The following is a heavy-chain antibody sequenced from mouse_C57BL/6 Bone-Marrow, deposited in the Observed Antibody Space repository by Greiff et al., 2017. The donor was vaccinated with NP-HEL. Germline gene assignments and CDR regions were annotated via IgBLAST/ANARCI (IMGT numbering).Heavy chain of an antibody. Sequence: QVQLKESGAELARPGASVKLSCKASGYTFTSYGISWVKQRTGQGLEWIGEIYPRSGNTYYNEKFKGKATLTADKSSSTAYMELRSLTSEDSAVYFCAKGYYYGSSVYYFDYWGQGTTLTVSS. CDR2: IYPRSGNT. CDR1: GYTFTSYG. V-gene: IGHV1-81*01. CDR3: AKGYYYGSSVYYFDY. J-gene: IGHJ2*01. D-gene: IGHD1-1*01.